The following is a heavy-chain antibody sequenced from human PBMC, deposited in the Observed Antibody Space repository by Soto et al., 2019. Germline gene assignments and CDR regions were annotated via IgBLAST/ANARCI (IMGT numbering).Heavy chain of an antibody. CDR1: GYTFTRYA. CDR3: ARDCSSTSCYGMEV. D-gene: IGHD2-2*01. CDR2: INAGNGNT. V-gene: IGHV1-3*01. Sequence: ASVKVSCKASGYTFTRYAMHWVRQAPGQRLQWMGWINAGNGNTKYSQKFQGRVTITRDTSASTVYMELSSLRSEDTAVYYCARDCSSTSCYGMEVWGQGTTVSVSS. J-gene: IGHJ6*01.